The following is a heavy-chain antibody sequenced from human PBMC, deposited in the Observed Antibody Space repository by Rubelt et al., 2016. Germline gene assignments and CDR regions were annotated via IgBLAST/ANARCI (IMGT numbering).Heavy chain of an antibody. D-gene: IGHD3-10*01. J-gene: IGHJ4*02. CDR2: INQDGSVK. CDR1: GFTFSSCE. CDR3: AGEMNHDGSGSPALDH. Sequence: EVQLVESGGGLVQPGGSLRLSCAASGFTFSSCEMNWVRQAPGKGLEWVANINQDGSVKYYVDSMKGRFTVSRDNAKNSQNLQVNSLRAEETAIYYCAGEMNHDGSGSPALDHWGLGILVTVSS. V-gene: IGHV3-7*01.